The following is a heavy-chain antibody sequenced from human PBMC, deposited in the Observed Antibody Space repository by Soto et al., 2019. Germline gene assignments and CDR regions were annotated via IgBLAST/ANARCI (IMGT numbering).Heavy chain of an antibody. CDR1: GGTFSSYA. V-gene: IGHV1-69*12. CDR2: IIPIFGTA. CDR3: ATDGDCTNGVCPAYYFDY. D-gene: IGHD2-8*01. Sequence: QVQLVQSGAEVKKPGSSVKVSCKASGGTFSSYAISWVRQAPGQGLEWMGGIIPIFGTANYAQKFQGRVTMTAXEXTXTXXMELSSLRSEDTAVYYCATDGDCTNGVCPAYYFDYWGQGTLVTVSS. J-gene: IGHJ4*02.